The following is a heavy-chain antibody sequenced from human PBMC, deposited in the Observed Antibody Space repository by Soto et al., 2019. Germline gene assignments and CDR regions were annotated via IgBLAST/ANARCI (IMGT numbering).Heavy chain of an antibody. CDR1: VYTFTSYG. D-gene: IGHD5-18*01. V-gene: IGHV1-3*01. CDR2: INAGNGNT. J-gene: IGHJ6*02. Sequence: ASVKATSKAPVYTFTSYGMHSVRQAPAQKHEWMGWINAGNGNTKYSQKFQGRVTITRDTSASTAYMELSSLRSEDTAVYYCVVGYAVYHYDVLSFWGQGTSVTVS. CDR3: VVGYAVYHYDVLSF.